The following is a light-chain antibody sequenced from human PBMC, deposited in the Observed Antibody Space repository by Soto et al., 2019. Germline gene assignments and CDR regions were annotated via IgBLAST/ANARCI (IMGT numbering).Light chain of an antibody. CDR3: SSYAGKVS. V-gene: IGLV2-8*01. CDR2: DVT. Sequence: QSARAQPPSASGSLGQSITISCTGTSSDVGGNKYVSWYQQHPGKAPKLMIYDVTKRPSGVPDRFSGSKSGNTASLTVSGLQAEDEADYYCSSYAGKVSFGGGTKLTVL. CDR1: SSDVGGNKY. J-gene: IGLJ2*01.